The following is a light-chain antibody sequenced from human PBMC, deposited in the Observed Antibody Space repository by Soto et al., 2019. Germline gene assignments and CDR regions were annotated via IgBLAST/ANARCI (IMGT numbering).Light chain of an antibody. CDR2: LGS. J-gene: IGKJ1*01. CDR3: MQALQTPPT. CDR1: QSLLHSNGYNY. V-gene: IGKV2-28*01. Sequence: IVMTQSPLSLPVTPGEPASISCRSSQSLLHSNGYNYLDWYLQKPGQSPQLLIYLGSNRASGVPDRFSGSGSGTDFTLRISRVEAEDVGVYYCMQALQTPPTFGQGNKV.